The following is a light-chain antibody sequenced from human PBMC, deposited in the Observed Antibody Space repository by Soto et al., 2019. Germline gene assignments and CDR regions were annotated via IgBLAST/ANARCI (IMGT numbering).Light chain of an antibody. J-gene: IGLJ2*01. CDR1: SSNIGAGYD. V-gene: IGLV1-40*01. CDR3: QYYDSSLSGSV. Sequence: QSVLTQPPSVSGAPGQRVTISCTGSSSNIGAGYDVHWYQQVPGTALKLLIYGNSNRPSGVPDRISGSKSGTSASLAITGLQAEDEADYYCQYYDSSLSGSVFGGGTKLTVL. CDR2: GNS.